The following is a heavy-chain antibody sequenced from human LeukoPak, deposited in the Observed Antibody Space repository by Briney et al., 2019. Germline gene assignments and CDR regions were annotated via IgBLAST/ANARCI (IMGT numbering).Heavy chain of an antibody. J-gene: IGHJ6*03. V-gene: IGHV3-21*01. D-gene: IGHD3-10*01. CDR1: GFTFSSYS. CDR3: ARDWSYGFGELLYRYYYYYYMDV. Sequence: GGSLRLSCAASGFTFSSYSMNWVRQAPGKGLEWVSSISSSSSYIYYADSVKGRFTISRDNAKNSLYLQMNSLRAEDTAVYYCARDWSYGFGELLYRYYYYYYMDVWGKGTTVTVSS. CDR2: ISSSSSYI.